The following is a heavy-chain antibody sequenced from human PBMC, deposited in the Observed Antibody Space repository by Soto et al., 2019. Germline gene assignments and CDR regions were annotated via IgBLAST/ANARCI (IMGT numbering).Heavy chain of an antibody. Sequence: GGSLRLSCAASGFTFSSYGMHWVRQAPGKGLEWVAVISYDGSNKYYADSVKGRFTISRDNSKNTLYLQMNSLRAEDTAVYYCAKDSGAAAGRGDYFDYWGQGTLVTVSS. CDR2: ISYDGSNK. CDR1: GFTFSSYG. D-gene: IGHD6-13*01. V-gene: IGHV3-30*18. J-gene: IGHJ4*02. CDR3: AKDSGAAAGRGDYFDY.